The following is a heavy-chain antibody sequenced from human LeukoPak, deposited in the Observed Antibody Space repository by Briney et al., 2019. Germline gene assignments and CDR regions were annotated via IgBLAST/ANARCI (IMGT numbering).Heavy chain of an antibody. CDR3: ARGRGKYYGSGSYYFDY. CDR1: GGSFSGYY. D-gene: IGHD3-10*01. V-gene: IGHV4-34*01. CDR2: INHSGST. J-gene: IGHJ4*02. Sequence: PSETLSLTCAVYGGSFSGYYWSWIRQPPGKGLEWIGEINHSGSTNYNPSLKSRVTISVDTSKNQFSLKLSFVTAADTAVYYCARGRGKYYGSGSYYFDYWGQGTLVTVSS.